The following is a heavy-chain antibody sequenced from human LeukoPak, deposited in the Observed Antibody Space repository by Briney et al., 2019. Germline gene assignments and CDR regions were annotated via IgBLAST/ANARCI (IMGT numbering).Heavy chain of an antibody. J-gene: IGHJ4*02. V-gene: IGHV3-30*02. CDR2: IRYDGSDK. Sequence: SGGSLRLSCAASGFTFSTYDMHWIRQAPGKGLEWVSFIRYDGSDKLYADSVKGRFTVSRDNSKNTLYLQMNSLRPEDTAVYYCAKRGGSYIGYFDYWGQGTLVTASS. CDR3: AKRGGSYIGYFDY. CDR1: GFTFSTYD. D-gene: IGHD1-26*01.